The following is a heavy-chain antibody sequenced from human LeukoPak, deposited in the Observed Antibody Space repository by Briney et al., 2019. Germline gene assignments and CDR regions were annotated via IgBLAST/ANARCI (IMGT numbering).Heavy chain of an antibody. J-gene: IGHJ4*02. CDR1: GFTFHNFA. Sequence: GGSLRLSCAASGFTFHNFAMHWVRQAPGKGLEWVAFIRNDGSNKYYADSVKGRFTISRDNSKNTLYLQINSLRAEDTAVYYCAKRDESSSSDTLDYWGQGTLVTVSS. D-gene: IGHD6-6*01. V-gene: IGHV3-30*02. CDR2: IRNDGSNK. CDR3: AKRDESSSSDTLDY.